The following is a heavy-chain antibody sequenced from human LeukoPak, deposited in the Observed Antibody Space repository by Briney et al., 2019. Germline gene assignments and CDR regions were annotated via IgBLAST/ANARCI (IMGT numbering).Heavy chain of an antibody. Sequence: ASVKVSCKASGGTFSSYAISWVRQAPGQGLEWMGGIIPILGIANYAQKFQGRVTITADKSTSTAYMELSSLRSEDTAVYYCARVRLAAADQYFQHWGQGTLVTVSS. V-gene: IGHV1-69*04. CDR1: GGTFSSYA. CDR2: IIPILGIA. CDR3: ARVRLAAADQYFQH. D-gene: IGHD6-13*01. J-gene: IGHJ1*01.